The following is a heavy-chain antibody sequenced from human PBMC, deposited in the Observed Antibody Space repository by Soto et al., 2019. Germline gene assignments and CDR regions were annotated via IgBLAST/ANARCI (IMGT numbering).Heavy chain of an antibody. D-gene: IGHD1-7*01. CDR3: AKDEGERNNWNYGLGS. Sequence: QVQLVESGGGVVQPGRSLRLSCAASGFSFSTYGMHWVRQAPGKGLEWVAVVWYDSSNKYYVDSVKGRFTISRDNSKNTLYLQMNSLRVEDTAVYYCAKDEGERNNWNYGLGSWGQGTLVTVSS. CDR2: VWYDSSNK. V-gene: IGHV3-33*06. CDR1: GFSFSTYG. J-gene: IGHJ4*02.